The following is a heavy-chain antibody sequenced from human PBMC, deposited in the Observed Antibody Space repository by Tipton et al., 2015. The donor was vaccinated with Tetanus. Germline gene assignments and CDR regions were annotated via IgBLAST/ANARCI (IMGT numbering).Heavy chain of an antibody. CDR1: GFTFSSYG. V-gene: IGHV3-30*18. D-gene: IGHD3-22*01. J-gene: IGHJ4*02. CDR3: AKVWGIYDSSGYYYDY. Sequence: CAASGFTFSSYGMHWVRQAPGKGLEWVAVISYDGSNKYYADSVKGRFTISRDNSKNTLYLQMNSLRAEDTAVYYCAKVWGIYDSSGYYYDYWGQGTLVTVSS. CDR2: ISYDGSNK.